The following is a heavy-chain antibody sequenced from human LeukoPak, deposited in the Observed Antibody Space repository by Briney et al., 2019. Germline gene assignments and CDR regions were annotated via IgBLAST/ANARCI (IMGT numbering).Heavy chain of an antibody. CDR2: IKSKTDGGTT. D-gene: IGHD2-8*01. V-gene: IGHV3-15*01. CDR1: GFTFSNAW. CDR3: TTDLYSLQDDY. J-gene: IGHJ4*02. Sequence: GGSLRLSCAASGFTFSNAWLSWVRQAPGKGLEWVGRIKSKTDGGTTDYAAPVKGRFTISRDDSKNTLYLQMNSLKTEDTAVYYCTTDLYSLQDDYWGQGTLVTVSS.